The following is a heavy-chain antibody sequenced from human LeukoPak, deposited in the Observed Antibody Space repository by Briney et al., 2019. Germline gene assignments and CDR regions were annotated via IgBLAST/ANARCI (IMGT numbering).Heavy chain of an antibody. D-gene: IGHD1-26*01. CDR2: IIPIFGTA. J-gene: IGHJ4*02. V-gene: IGHV1-69*05. CDR3: ARVEVGAGVVDY. Sequence: SVKVSCKASGGTFSSYAISWVRQAPGQGLEWMGGIIPIFGTANYAQKFQGRVTITTDESTSTAYMELSSLRSEDTAVYYCARVEVGAGVVDYWGQGTLVAVSS. CDR1: GGTFSSYA.